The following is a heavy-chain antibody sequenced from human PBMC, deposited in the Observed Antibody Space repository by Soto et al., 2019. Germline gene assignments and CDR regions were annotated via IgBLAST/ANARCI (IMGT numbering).Heavy chain of an antibody. CDR1: GFSLSTSGVG. J-gene: IGHJ3*02. CDR3: ARINSRTARDAFDI. V-gene: IGHV2-26*01. Sequence: SGPTLVNPTQTLTLTCTFSGFSLSTSGVGVGWIRQPPGKALEWLAHVFSNDEKSYSTSLKSRLTISKDTSKSQVVLTMTNMDPVDTATYYCARINSRTARDAFDIWGQGTMVTVSS. CDR2: VFSNDEK. D-gene: IGHD6-13*01.